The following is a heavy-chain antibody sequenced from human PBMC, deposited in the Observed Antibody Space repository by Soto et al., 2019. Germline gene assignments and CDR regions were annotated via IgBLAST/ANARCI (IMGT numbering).Heavy chain of an antibody. D-gene: IGHD3-10*02. Sequence: XSVKVSCKASGSTFNSHAIHWVRQAPGQRPEWLGWITAGNGXTYYSEKFEGSXXFTRDTAXXTVNMELTSLTSEDTAIYYCGRDQSGIGYYVDWFDPWGQGTMVTVS. J-gene: IGHJ5*02. V-gene: IGHV1-3*01. CDR1: GSTFNSHA. CDR3: GRDQSGIGYYVDWFDP. CDR2: ITAGNGXT.